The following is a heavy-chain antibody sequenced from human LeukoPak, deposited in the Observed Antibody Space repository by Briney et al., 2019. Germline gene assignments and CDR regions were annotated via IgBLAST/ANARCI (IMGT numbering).Heavy chain of an antibody. D-gene: IGHD6-19*01. CDR3: ATSGWYSSLALDY. J-gene: IGHJ4*02. Sequence: SETLSLTCTVSGGSISSGGYYWSWIRQHPGKGLEWIGYIYYSGSTYYNPSLKSRVTISVDTSENQFSLKLSSVTAADTAVYYCATSGWYSSLALDYWGQGTLVTVSS. V-gene: IGHV4-31*03. CDR2: IYYSGST. CDR1: GGSISSGGYY.